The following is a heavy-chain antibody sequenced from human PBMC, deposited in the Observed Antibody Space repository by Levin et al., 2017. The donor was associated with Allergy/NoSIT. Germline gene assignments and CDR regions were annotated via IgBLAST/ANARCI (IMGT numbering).Heavy chain of an antibody. V-gene: IGHV4-39*07. Sequence: TSETLSLTCTVSGGSISGSNYYWGWIRQPPGKGLEWIGNINYSGSTFYNPSLKSRVTISVETSKNQFSLKLSSVTAADTAVYYCARGPAIVVAAYWGQGTLVTVSS. D-gene: IGHD3-22*01. J-gene: IGHJ4*02. CDR3: ARGPAIVVAAY. CDR1: GGSISGSNYY. CDR2: INYSGST.